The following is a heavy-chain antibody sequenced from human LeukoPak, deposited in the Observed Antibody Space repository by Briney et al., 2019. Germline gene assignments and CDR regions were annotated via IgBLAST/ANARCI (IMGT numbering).Heavy chain of an antibody. CDR1: GGSMSSDNYF. Sequence: SETLSLTCTVSGGSMSSDNYFWSWIRQPPGKGLEWIGYIHFSGNTYYNSSLKSRLTISIDMSKNQFSLKLNSVTPADTAVYYCAREEGYYDSTWGQGTLVTVSS. CDR2: IHFSGNT. J-gene: IGHJ4*02. CDR3: AREEGYYDST. D-gene: IGHD3-22*01. V-gene: IGHV4-30-4*01.